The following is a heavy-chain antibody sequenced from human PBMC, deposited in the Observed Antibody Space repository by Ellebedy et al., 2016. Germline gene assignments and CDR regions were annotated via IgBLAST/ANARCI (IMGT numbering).Heavy chain of an antibody. CDR3: ARHWGDILTGYFLDY. Sequence: GGSLRLXCKGSGYSFTSYWIGWVRQMPGKGLEWMGIIYPGDSDTRYSPSFQGQVTISADKSISTAYLQWSSLKASDTAMYYCARHWGDILTGYFLDYWGQGTLVTVSS. D-gene: IGHD3-9*01. CDR1: GYSFTSYW. J-gene: IGHJ4*02. CDR2: IYPGDSDT. V-gene: IGHV5-51*01.